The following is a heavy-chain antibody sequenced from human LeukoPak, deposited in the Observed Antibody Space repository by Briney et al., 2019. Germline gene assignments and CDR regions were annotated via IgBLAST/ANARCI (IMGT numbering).Heavy chain of an antibody. J-gene: IGHJ3*02. CDR2: ISYSGNT. CDR1: GGSICSYY. Sequence: PSETLSLTCTVSGGSICSYYWSWIRQPPGKGLEWIGYISYSGNTNYNPSLKSRVTMSVDTSKNQFSLKLSSLTAADTAAYYCARAPPSGFWSGLNAFDIWGQGTMVSVSS. D-gene: IGHD3-3*01. V-gene: IGHV4-59*01. CDR3: ARAPPSGFWSGLNAFDI.